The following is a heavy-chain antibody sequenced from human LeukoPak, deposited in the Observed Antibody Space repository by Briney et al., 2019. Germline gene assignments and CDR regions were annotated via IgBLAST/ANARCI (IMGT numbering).Heavy chain of an antibody. CDR2: IRSKAYGGTT. CDR1: GFPFSDYY. CDR3: TREQGNMYNWNYMDY. J-gene: IGHJ4*02. V-gene: IGHV3-49*03. D-gene: IGHD1-7*01. Sequence: GGSLRLSCAASGFPFSDYYMSWIRQAPGKGLEWVGFIRSKAYGGTTEYAASVKGRFTISRDDSKSIAYLQMNSLKTEDTAVYYCTREQGNMYNWNYMDYWGQGTLVTVSS.